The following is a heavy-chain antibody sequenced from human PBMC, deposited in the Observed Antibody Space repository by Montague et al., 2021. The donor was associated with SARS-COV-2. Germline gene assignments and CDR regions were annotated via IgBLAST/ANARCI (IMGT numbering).Heavy chain of an antibody. J-gene: IGHJ6*02. CDR2: LYYSGSN. D-gene: IGHD3-9*01. V-gene: IGHV4-39*07. Sequence: SETLSLTCAVYGGSISSSSYYWVWIRQPPGQGLDWIVSLYYSGSNYYNPSLKSRVTIAVDTSKNQFSLKLLSVTAADTAVYYCARDGSLRFEILIGPRHYYSGMDAWGQGTTVTVSS. CDR3: ARDGSLRFEILIGPRHYYSGMDA. CDR1: GGSISSSSYY.